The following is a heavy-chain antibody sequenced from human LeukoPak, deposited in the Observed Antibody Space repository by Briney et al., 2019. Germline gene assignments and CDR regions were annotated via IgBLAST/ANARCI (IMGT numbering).Heavy chain of an antibody. V-gene: IGHV3-23*01. D-gene: IGHD4/OR15-4a*01. Sequence: PGASLRLSCAASGFTFRNYPVSWLRPAPGKGLEGVSEISDGGTNTYYTYSVKGRFTISRDNSKNPLYLQMNSLRVEDTAVYYCAKEMTIGQTFDYWGQGTLVSVSS. CDR1: GFTFRNYP. CDR2: ISDGGTNT. J-gene: IGHJ4*02. CDR3: AKEMTIGQTFDY.